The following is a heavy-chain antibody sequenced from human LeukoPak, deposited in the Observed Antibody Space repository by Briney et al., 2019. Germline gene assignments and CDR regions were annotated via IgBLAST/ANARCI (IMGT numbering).Heavy chain of an antibody. J-gene: IGHJ4*02. CDR3: VSRGCIANACFVSSFNCFDH. CDR2: INQDGSEN. D-gene: IGHD2-21*01. V-gene: IGHV3-7*03. CDR1: GLTFSGYW. Sequence: PGGSLRLSSAAAGLTFSGYWLTWVRQAPGKGLEWVANINQDGSENNYVDSVKGRFTISRDNAKSSLYLQMNSLRDEDTAVYHCVSRGCIANACFVSSFNCFDHGGEGALVTVSS.